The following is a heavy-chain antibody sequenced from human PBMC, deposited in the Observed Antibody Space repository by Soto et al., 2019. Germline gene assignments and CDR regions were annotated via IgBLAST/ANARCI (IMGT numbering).Heavy chain of an antibody. V-gene: IGHV4-59*01. D-gene: IGHD3-3*01. CDR3: ARSGIWSGYSAPWDWFDP. CDR2: IYYSGST. CDR1: GGSISSYY. Sequence: PSETLSLTCTVSGGSISSYYWSWIRQPPGKGLEWIGYIYYSGSTNYNPSLKSRVTISVDTSKNQFSLKLSSVTAADTAVYYCARSGIWSGYSAPWDWFDPWGQGTLVTVSS. J-gene: IGHJ5*02.